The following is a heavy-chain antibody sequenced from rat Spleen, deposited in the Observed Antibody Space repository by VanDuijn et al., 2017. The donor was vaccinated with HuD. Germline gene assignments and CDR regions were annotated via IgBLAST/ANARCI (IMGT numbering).Heavy chain of an antibody. CDR3: ARLYSSYIYVSGKDFDY. D-gene: IGHD1-2*01. J-gene: IGHJ2*01. CDR2: ISYDVIIT. CDR1: GFTFSHYG. V-gene: IGHV5-29*01. Sequence: EVQLVESGGDLVQPGRSLKLTCAASGFTFSHYGMAWVRQAPTKGLEWVATISYDVIITYYRDSVKGRFTISRHDTKSTLYLQMDSLRSEDTATYYCARLYSSYIYVSGKDFDYWGQGVMVTVSS.